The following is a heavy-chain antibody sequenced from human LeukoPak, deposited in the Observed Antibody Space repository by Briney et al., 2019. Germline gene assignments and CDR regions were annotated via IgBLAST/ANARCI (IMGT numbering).Heavy chain of an antibody. D-gene: IGHD3-3*02. V-gene: IGHV1-46*01. CDR2: INPSGGST. CDR1: GYTFTSYY. J-gene: IGHJ1*01. CDR3: ARGPPEQAQEHWYFQH. Sequence: ASVTVSCKASGYTFTSYYMHWVRQAPGQGLEWMGIINPSGGSTSYAQKFQGRVTMTRDTSTSTVYMELSSLRSEDTAVYYCARGPPEQAQEHWYFQHWGQGTLVTVSS.